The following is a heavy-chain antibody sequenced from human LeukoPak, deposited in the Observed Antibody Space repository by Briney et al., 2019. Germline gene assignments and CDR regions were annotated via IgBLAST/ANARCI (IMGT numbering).Heavy chain of an antibody. V-gene: IGHV4-34*01. CDR3: ARSRYYDYVWGRYRQAPTYYFDY. J-gene: IGHJ4*02. CDR1: GGSFSGYY. D-gene: IGHD3-16*02. CDR2: INHSGST. Sequence: KTSETLSLTCAVYGGSFSGYYWSWIRQPPGKGLEWIGEINHSGSTNYNPSLKSRVTISVDTSKNQFSLKLSSVTAADTAVYYCARSRYYDYVWGRYRQAPTYYFDYWGQGTLVTVST.